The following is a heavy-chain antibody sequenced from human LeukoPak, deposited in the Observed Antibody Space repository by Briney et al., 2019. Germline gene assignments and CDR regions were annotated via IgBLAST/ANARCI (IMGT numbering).Heavy chain of an antibody. V-gene: IGHV3-21*01. CDR1: GFTFSNYN. CDR2: ISSSSSYI. D-gene: IGHD5-12*01. J-gene: IGHJ4*02. Sequence: GGSLRLSCAASGFTFSNYNMNWVRQAPGKGLEWVSSISSSSSYIYYADSLKGRFTISRDNAKNSVYLQTNSLRAEDTAVYYCARDEVATISDYWGQGTLVTVSS. CDR3: ARDEVATISDY.